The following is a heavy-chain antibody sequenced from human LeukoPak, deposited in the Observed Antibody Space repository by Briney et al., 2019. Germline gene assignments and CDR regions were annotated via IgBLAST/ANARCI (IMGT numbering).Heavy chain of an antibody. Sequence: PSETLSLTCAVYGGSLTGYYWSWIRQPPGKGLEWIGEIDHSGSTNYNPSLKSRVTISVDTSKNQFSLKLSSVTAADTAVYYCARGETRIAVAGTIDYWGQGTLVTVSS. D-gene: IGHD6-19*01. CDR1: GGSLTGYY. CDR2: IDHSGST. CDR3: ARGETRIAVAGTIDY. J-gene: IGHJ4*02. V-gene: IGHV4-34*01.